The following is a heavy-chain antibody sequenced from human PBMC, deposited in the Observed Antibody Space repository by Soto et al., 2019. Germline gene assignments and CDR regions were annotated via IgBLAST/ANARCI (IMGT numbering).Heavy chain of an antibody. V-gene: IGHV3-33*01. Sequence: GGSLRLSCAASGFTFSSHGMRWVSQAPGKGLEWVAVIWYDGSNKYYADSVKGRFTISRDNTKNTLFLQMNSLRVEDTAVYYCARWGPDRGSDYWGQGTLVTVSS. D-gene: IGHD3-16*01. CDR3: ARWGPDRGSDY. J-gene: IGHJ4*02. CDR2: IWYDGSNK. CDR1: GFTFSSHG.